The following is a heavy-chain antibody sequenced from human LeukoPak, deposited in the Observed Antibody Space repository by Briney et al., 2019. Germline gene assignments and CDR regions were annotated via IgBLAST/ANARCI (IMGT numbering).Heavy chain of an antibody. D-gene: IGHD3-3*01. CDR2: ISYSGIT. CDR1: GGSISNDV. CDR3: ATLKRGSVFGYFNF. J-gene: IGHJ4*02. Sequence: SETLSLSCTVSGGSISNDVWSWVRQPPGKGLEWIGYISYSGITNYNPSLKSRVTISVDTSKNQFSLRLPSVTAADTAIYYCATLKRGSVFGYFNFWGQGLLVTVSS. V-gene: IGHV4-59*01.